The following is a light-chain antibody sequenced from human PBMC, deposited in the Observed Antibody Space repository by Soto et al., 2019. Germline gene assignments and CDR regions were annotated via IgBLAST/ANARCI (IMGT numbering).Light chain of an antibody. CDR1: QSVSSS. J-gene: IGKJ3*01. CDR2: DAS. V-gene: IGKV3-11*01. CDR3: QQRSNWPRT. Sequence: EIVLTQSPATLSLSPGERATLSCRASQSVSSSLAWYQQKPGQAPRLLIYDASNRATDIPARFSGSGSGTDFTLTISSLEPEDFAVYYCQQRSNWPRTFGHGTKVDIK.